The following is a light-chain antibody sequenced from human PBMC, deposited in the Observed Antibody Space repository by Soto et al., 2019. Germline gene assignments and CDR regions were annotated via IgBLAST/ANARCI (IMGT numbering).Light chain of an antibody. V-gene: IGKV2-30*01. Sequence: DIVMTQSPLSLPVTLGQPASISCRSSQSLVYSDGNTYLNWFQQRPGQSPRRLIYKVSNRDSGVPDRFSGSGSGTDFTLKISRVETDDVGVYYGTHGTRWPSPFGQGTKLEI. J-gene: IGKJ2*01. CDR2: KVS. CDR3: THGTRWPSP. CDR1: QSLVYSDGNTY.